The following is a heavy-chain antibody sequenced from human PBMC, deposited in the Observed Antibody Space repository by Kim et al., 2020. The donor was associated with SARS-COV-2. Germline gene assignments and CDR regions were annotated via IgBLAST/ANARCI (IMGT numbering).Heavy chain of an antibody. J-gene: IGHJ1*01. CDR3: ARDYNYYGSGSYDAEYFQH. CDR1: GFTFSSYS. D-gene: IGHD3-10*01. V-gene: IGHV3-48*02. CDR2: ISSSSSTI. Sequence: GGSLRLSCAASGFTFSSYSMNWVRQAPGKGLEWVSYISSSSSTIYYADSVKGRFTISRDNAKNSLYLQLNSLRDEDTAVYYCARDYNYYGSGSYDAEYFQHWGQGTLVTVSS.